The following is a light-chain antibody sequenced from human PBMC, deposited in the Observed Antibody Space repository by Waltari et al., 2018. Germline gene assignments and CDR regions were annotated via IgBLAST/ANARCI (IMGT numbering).Light chain of an antibody. Sequence: SYELTQPPSVSVSPGQTASITCSGDKLGDKYACWYQQKPGQSPVLVIDKDSKRPSGIPERFSGSNSGNTATLTISGTQAMDEADYYCQAWDSSTLYVFGTGTKVTVL. CDR2: KDS. J-gene: IGLJ1*01. CDR3: QAWDSSTLYV. V-gene: IGLV3-1*01. CDR1: KLGDKY.